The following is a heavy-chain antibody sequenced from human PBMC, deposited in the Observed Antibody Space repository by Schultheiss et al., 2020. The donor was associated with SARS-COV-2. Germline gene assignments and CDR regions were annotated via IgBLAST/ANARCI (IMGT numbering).Heavy chain of an antibody. D-gene: IGHD6-25*01. Sequence: GGSLRLSCAASGFTFSSYAMHWVRQAPGKGLEWVAVISYDGSNKYYADSVRGRFSTSRDTSKNMVYLQMNSLRIEDTAVYYCARGLRRQGFSGHQDWLDPWGQGTLVTVSS. CDR1: GFTFSSYA. V-gene: IGHV3-30-3*01. CDR2: ISYDGSNK. J-gene: IGHJ5*02. CDR3: ARGLRRQGFSGHQDWLDP.